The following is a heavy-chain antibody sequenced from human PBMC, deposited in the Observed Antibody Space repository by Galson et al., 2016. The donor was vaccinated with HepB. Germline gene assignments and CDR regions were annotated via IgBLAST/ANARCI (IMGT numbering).Heavy chain of an antibody. D-gene: IGHD3-22*01. CDR1: GFTFSWFG. CDR2: ISYDGGAVILYDASDK. J-gene: IGHJ4*02. Sequence: SLRLSCAASGFTFSWFGMHWVRQAPGKGLEWVAAISYDGGAVILYDASDKYYADPVKGRFTISRDKSKNTLYLQMNSLRPEDTAVYYCARKWAYDRTIIDYWGQGTLVTVSS. V-gene: IGHV3-30*03. CDR3: ARKWAYDRTIIDY.